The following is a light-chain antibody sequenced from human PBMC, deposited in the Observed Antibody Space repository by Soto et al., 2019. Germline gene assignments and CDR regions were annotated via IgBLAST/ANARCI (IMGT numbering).Light chain of an antibody. V-gene: IGLV2-14*01. Sequence: QSVLTQPASVSGSPGQWITISCTGTSSDVGGYNYVSWYQQHPGKAPKLMIYEVSNRPSGVSNRFSGSKSGNTASLTISGLQAEAEADYYCSSYSSSSTPYVFGTGTKVTVL. CDR3: SSYSSSSTPYV. CDR1: SSDVGGYNY. J-gene: IGLJ1*01. CDR2: EVS.